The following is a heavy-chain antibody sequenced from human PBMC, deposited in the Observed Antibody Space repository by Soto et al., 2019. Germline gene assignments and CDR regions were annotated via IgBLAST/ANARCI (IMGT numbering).Heavy chain of an antibody. CDR2: INTDGSII. Sequence: PGGSLRVSCAAAGLIFSNYKMHWVRQAPGKGLVWVSRINTDGSIIDYADSVKGRFTVSRDNAKNTLYLQMNSLRADDTAVYYCARDTDGLHYWGQGTLVTVSS. V-gene: IGHV3-74*01. J-gene: IGHJ4*02. CDR3: ARDTDGLHY. CDR1: GLIFSNYK.